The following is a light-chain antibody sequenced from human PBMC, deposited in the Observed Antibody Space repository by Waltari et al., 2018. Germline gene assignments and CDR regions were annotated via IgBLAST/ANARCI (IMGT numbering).Light chain of an antibody. CDR2: EVS. CDR1: SSDVGSYNH. CDR3: CSYAGSSSFVI. V-gene: IGLV2-23*02. Sequence: QSALTQPASVSGSPGQSITISCTGSSSDVGSYNHVSWYQQRPNKAPEVIIYEVSKRPSGLSNRCSGSKSGNTASLTIPGLQAEDEADYYCCSYAGSSSFVIFGGGTKLTVL. J-gene: IGLJ2*01.